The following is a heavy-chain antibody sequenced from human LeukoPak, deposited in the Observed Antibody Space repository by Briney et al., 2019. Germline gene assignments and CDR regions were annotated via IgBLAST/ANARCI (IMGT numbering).Heavy chain of an antibody. CDR2: IKEDGREI. J-gene: IGHJ4*02. CDR3: ARDWNSYGKVFYY. V-gene: IGHV3-7*01. Sequence: GGSLKLSCTASGFTLSSYWMSWVRQAPGKGLEWVANIKEDGREIYYVDSVKGRFTISRDNAKNSLYLQMNSLRAEDTAIYYCARDWNSYGKVFYYWGQGTLVTVSS. D-gene: IGHD5-18*01. CDR1: GFTLSSYW.